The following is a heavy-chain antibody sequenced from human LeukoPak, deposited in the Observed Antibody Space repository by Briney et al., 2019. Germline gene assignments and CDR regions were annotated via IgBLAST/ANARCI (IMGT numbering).Heavy chain of an antibody. Sequence: SETLSLTCTVSGGSITTYYWSWIRQPPGKELEWSVYIYDGGSTNYNPSLESRVTISVDTSKNHFSLKLSSVTAADTAVYYCARARGVRVFDIWGQGTMVTVSS. J-gene: IGHJ3*02. D-gene: IGHD3-16*01. V-gene: IGHV4-59*01. CDR3: ARARGVRVFDI. CDR1: GGSITTYY. CDR2: IYDGGST.